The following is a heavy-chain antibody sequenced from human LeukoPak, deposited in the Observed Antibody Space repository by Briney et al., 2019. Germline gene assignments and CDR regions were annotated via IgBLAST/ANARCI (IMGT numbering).Heavy chain of an antibody. V-gene: IGHV4-59*01. D-gene: IGHD3-10*01. CDR3: ARGRLLWFGESEQDY. J-gene: IGHJ4*02. CDR1: GDSISSYY. CDR2: IYYSGST. Sequence: SETLSLTCTVSGDSISSYYWSWIRQPPGKGLEWIGYIYYSGSTNYNPSLKSRVTISVDTSKNQFSLKLSSVTAADTAVYYCARGRLLWFGESEQDYWGQGTLVTVSS.